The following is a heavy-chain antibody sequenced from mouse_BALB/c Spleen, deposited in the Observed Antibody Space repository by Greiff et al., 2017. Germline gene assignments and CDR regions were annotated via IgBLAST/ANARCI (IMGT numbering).Heavy chain of an antibody. V-gene: IGHV1-77*01. J-gene: IGHJ3*01. CDR1: GYTFTDYY. CDR2: IYPGSGNT. CDR3: ARRGYGNYPAWFAY. D-gene: IGHD2-10*02. Sequence: VKLMESGAELARPGASVKLSCKASGYTFTDYYINWVKQRTGQGLEWIGEIYPGSGNTYYNEKFKGKATLTADKSSSTAYMQLSSLTSEDSAVYFCARRGYGNYPAWFAYWGQGTQVTVSA.